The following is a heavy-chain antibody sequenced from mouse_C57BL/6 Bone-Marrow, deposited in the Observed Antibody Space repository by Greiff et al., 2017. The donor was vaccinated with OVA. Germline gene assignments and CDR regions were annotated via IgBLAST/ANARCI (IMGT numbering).Heavy chain of an antibody. CDR3: AREYLLWSMGY. CDR2: IHPNSGST. D-gene: IGHD2-1*01. J-gene: IGHJ4*01. Sequence: QVQLQQPGAELVKPGASVKLSCKASGYTFTSYWMHWVKQRPGQGLEWIGMIHPNSGSTNYNEKFKSKATLTVDKSSSTAYMQLSSLTSEDSAVYYCAREYLLWSMGYWGQGTSVTVSS. CDR1: GYTFTSYW. V-gene: IGHV1-64*01.